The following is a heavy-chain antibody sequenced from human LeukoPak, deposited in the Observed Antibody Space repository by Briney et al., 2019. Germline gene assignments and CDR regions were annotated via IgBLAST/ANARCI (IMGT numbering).Heavy chain of an antibody. CDR3: AKMANWNFHLDY. CDR2: IWYDGSNK. CDR1: GFTFSSYG. D-gene: IGHD1-1*01. Sequence: GGSLRLSCAASGFTFSSYGMHWVRQAPGKGLEWVAVIWYDGSNKYYADSVKGRFTISRDNSKNTLYLQMNSLRAEDTAAYYCAKMANWNFHLDYWGQGTLATVSS. V-gene: IGHV3-33*06. J-gene: IGHJ4*02.